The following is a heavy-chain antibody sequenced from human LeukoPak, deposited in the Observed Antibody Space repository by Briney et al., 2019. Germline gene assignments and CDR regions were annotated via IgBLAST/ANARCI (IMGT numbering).Heavy chain of an antibody. CDR1: GGSISSYY. CDR2: IYYSGST. Sequence: SETLSLTCTVSGGSISSYYWSWIRQPPGKGLEWIGYIYYSGSTNNNPSLKSRVTISVDTSKNQFSLKLSSVTAADTAVYYCARGLTTYYDRSGDDYWGQGTLVTVSS. CDR3: ARGLTTYYDRSGDDY. V-gene: IGHV4-59*01. J-gene: IGHJ4*02. D-gene: IGHD3-22*01.